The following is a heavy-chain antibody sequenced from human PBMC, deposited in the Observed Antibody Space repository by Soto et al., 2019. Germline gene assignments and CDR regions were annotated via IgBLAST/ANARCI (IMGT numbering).Heavy chain of an antibody. CDR1: GGSISSSSYY. J-gene: IGHJ6*02. V-gene: IGHV4-39*01. CDR2: IYYSGST. D-gene: IGHD5-18*01. Sequence: SETLSLTCTVSGGSISSSSYYWGWIRQPPGKGLEWIGSIYYSGSTYYNPSLKSRVTISVDTSKNQFSLKLSSVTAADTAVYYCARPGGYSYGWENNYYYGMDVWGQGTTVTVSS. CDR3: ARPGGYSYGWENNYYYGMDV.